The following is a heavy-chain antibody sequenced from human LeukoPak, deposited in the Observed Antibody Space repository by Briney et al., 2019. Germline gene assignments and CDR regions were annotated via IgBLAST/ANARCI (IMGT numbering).Heavy chain of an antibody. CDR1: GFTFSSYW. Sequence: GGSLRLSCAASGFTFSSYWMSWVRQAPGKGLEWVANIKQDGSEKYYVDSVKGRFTISRDNAKNSLYLQMNSLRAEDTAVYYCARVSRYFDWFHYYYYGMDVWGQGTTVTVSS. CDR3: ARVSRYFDWFHYYYYGMDV. J-gene: IGHJ6*02. V-gene: IGHV3-7*01. D-gene: IGHD3-9*01. CDR2: IKQDGSEK.